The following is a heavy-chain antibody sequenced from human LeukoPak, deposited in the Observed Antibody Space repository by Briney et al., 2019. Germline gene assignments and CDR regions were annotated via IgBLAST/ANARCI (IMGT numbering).Heavy chain of an antibody. D-gene: IGHD3-10*01. J-gene: IGHJ5*02. Sequence: SETLSLTCTVSGGSISSSSYYWGWIRQPPGKGLEWIGEINHSGSTNYNPSLKRRVTISADTSKNQFSLKMSSVTAADTAVYYCARTMVRGVIFRPRRNNWFDPWGQGTLVTVSS. CDR3: ARTMVRGVIFRPRRNNWFDP. CDR1: GGSISSSSYY. V-gene: IGHV4-39*07. CDR2: INHSGST.